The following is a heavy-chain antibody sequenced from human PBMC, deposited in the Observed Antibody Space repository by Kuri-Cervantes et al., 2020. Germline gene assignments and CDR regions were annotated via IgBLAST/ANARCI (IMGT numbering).Heavy chain of an antibody. J-gene: IGHJ6*02. V-gene: IGHV3-7*03. CDR2: IKQDGSEK. CDR3: ARDQWLDPYYYYGMDV. CDR1: GFTFSSYW. Sequence: LSLTCAASGFTFSSYWMSWVRQAPGKGLEWVANIKQDGSEKYYVDSVKGRFTISRDNAKNSLYLQMNSLRAEDTAVYYCARDQWLDPYYYYGMDVWGQGTTVTVSS. D-gene: IGHD6-19*01.